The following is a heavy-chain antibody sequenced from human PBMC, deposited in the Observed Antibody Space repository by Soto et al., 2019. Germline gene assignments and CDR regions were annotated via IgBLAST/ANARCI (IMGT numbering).Heavy chain of an antibody. J-gene: IGHJ5*02. Sequence: ASVEVSCKASGYTFTSYGMSWVRQAPGQGLEWMGWISAYNGNTNYAQKLQGRVTMTTDTSTSTAYMELRSLRSDDTAVYYCARVRRWDFWSGYSQYNWFDPWGQGTLVTVSS. CDR3: ARVRRWDFWSGYSQYNWFDP. CDR1: GYTFTSYG. CDR2: ISAYNGNT. V-gene: IGHV1-18*01. D-gene: IGHD3-3*01.